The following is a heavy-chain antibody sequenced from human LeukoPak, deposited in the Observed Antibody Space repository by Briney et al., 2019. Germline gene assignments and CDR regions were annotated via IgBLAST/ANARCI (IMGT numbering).Heavy chain of an antibody. J-gene: IGHJ2*01. CDR2: IYTSGST. CDR1: GGSISSYY. D-gene: IGHD6-19*01. Sequence: SETLSLTCTVSGGSISSYYWSWIRQPAGKGLEWIGRIYTSGSTNYNPSLKSRVTMSVDTSKNQFSLKLSSVTAADTAVYYCARGGHSSGWGSPDWYFDLWGRGTLVTVSS. V-gene: IGHV4-4*07. CDR3: ARGGHSSGWGSPDWYFDL.